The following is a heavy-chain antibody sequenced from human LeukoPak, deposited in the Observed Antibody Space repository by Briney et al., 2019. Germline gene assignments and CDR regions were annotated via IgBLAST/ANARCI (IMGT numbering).Heavy chain of an antibody. CDR2: INHSGST. D-gene: IGHD2-21*02. CDR1: GGSISSGGHS. V-gene: IGHV4-39*07. J-gene: IGHJ4*02. CDR3: ARGPPYIVVVAAIGFFDY. Sequence: SETLSLPCTVSGGSISSGGHSWSWIRQPPGKGLEWIGEINHSGSTNYNPSLKSRVTISVDTSKNQFSLKLSSVAAADTAVYYCARGPPYIVVVAAIGFFDYWGQGTLVTVSS.